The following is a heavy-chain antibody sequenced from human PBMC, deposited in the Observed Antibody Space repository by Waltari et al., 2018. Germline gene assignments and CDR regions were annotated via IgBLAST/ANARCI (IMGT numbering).Heavy chain of an antibody. Sequence: QVHLVESGGGVVQPGKSLRLSCAASGMTLSSYAMHWVRHAPGQGLEWVAITSVDGGNKFYADSVKGRFTISRDNSKKTLYLEMNSLRAEETAIYYCVSSAAGTRLSDAFNIWGQGTMVT. CDR3: VSSAAGTRLSDAFNI. D-gene: IGHD6-13*01. J-gene: IGHJ3*02. CDR1: GMTLSSYA. V-gene: IGHV3-30*01. CDR2: TSVDGGNK.